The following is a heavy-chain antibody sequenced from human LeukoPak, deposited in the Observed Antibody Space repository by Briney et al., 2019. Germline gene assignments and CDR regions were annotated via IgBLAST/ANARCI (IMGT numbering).Heavy chain of an antibody. Sequence: SEAVSLTCTGSGDSIITKSCYGGGIRRPPGRGLEGIGSICYGGSYYYNPSLKGPVTLSVDASKKQVALRLISVSAADPAVYYCERQRWELPRYLAPWGQGPLATV. CDR2: ICYGGSY. J-gene: IGHJ5*02. CDR3: ERQRWELPRYLAP. CDR1: GDSIITKSCY. V-gene: IGHV4-39*01. D-gene: IGHD1-26*01.